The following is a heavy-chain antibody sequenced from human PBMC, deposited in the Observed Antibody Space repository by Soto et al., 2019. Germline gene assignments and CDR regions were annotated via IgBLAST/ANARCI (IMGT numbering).Heavy chain of an antibody. CDR2: ISDNEGST. CDR1: GFRFSNYA. CDR3: VKGSENYVYFQQ. V-gene: IGHV3-64D*08. Sequence: GGSLRLSCSASGFRFSNYAMHWVRQAPGKGLEYVSAISDNEGSTYYADSVKGRFTISRDNSKNTLFLQMSNLRPEDTAMFYCVKGSENYVYFQQWGQGTLVTVSS. J-gene: IGHJ1*01. D-gene: IGHD3-16*01.